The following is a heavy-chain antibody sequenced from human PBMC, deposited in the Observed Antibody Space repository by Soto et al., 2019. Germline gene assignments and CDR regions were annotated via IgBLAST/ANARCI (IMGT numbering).Heavy chain of an antibody. D-gene: IGHD2-15*01. CDR3: AKNSASRWSPLDQ. CDR1: GFTFSTYA. J-gene: IGHJ4*02. Sequence: EVQLLESGGGLVQPGGSLRLSCAASGFTFSTYAMSWVRQVPGKGLEWVSGISSSGGGAYYADSVKGRFIISRDNSKDTMYLQMSSLRAEDTAIYYCAKNSASRWSPLDQWGQGTLVTVSS. V-gene: IGHV3-23*01. CDR2: ISSSGGGA.